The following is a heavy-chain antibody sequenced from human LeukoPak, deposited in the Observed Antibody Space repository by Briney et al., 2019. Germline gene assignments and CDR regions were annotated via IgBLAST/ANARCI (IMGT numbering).Heavy chain of an antibody. CDR2: ISGSGGST. CDR3: AKDRSGGSSWYSFDY. V-gene: IGHV3-23*01. D-gene: IGHD6-13*01. Sequence: PGGSLRLSCAASGFTFSSYAMSWVRQAPGKGLEWVSTISGSGGSTYFADSVKGRFTISRDDSKNTLYLQMNSLRAEDTAVYYCAKDRSGGSSWYSFDYWGQGILVTVSS. CDR1: GFTFSSYA. J-gene: IGHJ4*02.